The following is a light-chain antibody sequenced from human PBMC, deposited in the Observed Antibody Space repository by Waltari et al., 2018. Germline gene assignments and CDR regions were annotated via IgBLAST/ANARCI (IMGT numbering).Light chain of an antibody. CDR1: QSISRN. CDR2: GAS. V-gene: IGKV3-15*01. Sequence: EILMTQSPPTLSVSPGERATLSCRASQSISRNLAWCQQKPGQAPRLLIYGASTRAPGVPARFSGSGSGTEFTLTISSLQSEDFAVYYCQQYNNWRTFGQGTKLEIK. CDR3: QQYNNWRT. J-gene: IGKJ2*01.